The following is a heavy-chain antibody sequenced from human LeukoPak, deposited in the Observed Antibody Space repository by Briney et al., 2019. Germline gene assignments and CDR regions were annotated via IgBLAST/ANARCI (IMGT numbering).Heavy chain of an antibody. CDR2: IYYSGST. CDR1: VDSLRIYY. V-gene: IGHV4-59*12. D-gene: IGHD3-22*01. CDR3: ARYQGGGGYYYADAFDI. J-gene: IGHJ3*02. Sequence: LETLSLTRTDPVDSLRIYYRSCIRQPPEKGLEWIGYIYYSGSTNYNPSHKSRVTISVDTSKNQFSLKLSSVTAADTAVYYCARYQGGGGYYYADAFDIWGQGTMVTVSS.